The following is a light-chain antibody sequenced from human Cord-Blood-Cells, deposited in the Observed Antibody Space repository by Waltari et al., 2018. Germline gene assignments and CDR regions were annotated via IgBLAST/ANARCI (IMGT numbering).Light chain of an antibody. CDR3: AAWDDSLSGWV. J-gene: IGLJ3*02. V-gene: IGLV1-47*01. CDR2: WNN. CDR1: SPNTGSNY. Sequence: QSVLTQPPSASCTPGQRVTIACSGSSPNTGSNYVYWYQQLPGTAPKLLIYWNNQRPSEVPDRFSGSKSGTSASLAISGLRSEDEADYYCAAWDDSLSGWVFGGGTKLTVL.